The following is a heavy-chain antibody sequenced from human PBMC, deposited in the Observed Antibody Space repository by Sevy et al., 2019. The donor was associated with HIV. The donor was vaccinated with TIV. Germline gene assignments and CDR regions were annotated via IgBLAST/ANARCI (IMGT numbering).Heavy chain of an antibody. CDR2: IKQDGSGK. Sequence: GGSLRLSCVASGFNFSSYWMSWVRQAPGKGPEWVANIKQDGSGKYFVDSVKGRFTISRDNAENSLYLQMNSLRAEDTAIYYCARDPGSAAADTVGYFDFWGQGILVTVSS. CDR1: GFNFSSYW. J-gene: IGHJ4*02. V-gene: IGHV3-7*01. D-gene: IGHD6-13*01. CDR3: ARDPGSAAADTVGYFDF.